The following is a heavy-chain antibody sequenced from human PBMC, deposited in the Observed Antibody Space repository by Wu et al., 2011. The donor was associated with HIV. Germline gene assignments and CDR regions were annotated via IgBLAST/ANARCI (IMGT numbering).Heavy chain of an antibody. CDR2: ISAFNGDT. Sequence: QVQLVQSGAEVKKPGASVKVSCKTSGYTFPDYGITWVRQAPGQGLEWMGWISAFNGDTNYAQKLQGRVTLTTDTSTSTAYMELRSLRSDDTAVYYCARGDCSGGSCYPLIDYWGQGTLVTVSS. J-gene: IGHJ4*02. CDR3: ARGDCSGGSCYPLIDY. D-gene: IGHD2-15*01. V-gene: IGHV1-18*01. CDR1: GYTFPDYG.